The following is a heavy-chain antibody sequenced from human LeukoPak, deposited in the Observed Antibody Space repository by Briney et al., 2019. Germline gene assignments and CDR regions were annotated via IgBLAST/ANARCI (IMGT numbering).Heavy chain of an antibody. Sequence: GGSLRLSCAASGFTFSSYEMNWVRQAPGKGLEWVSYISSSGSTIYYADSVKGRFTISRDNAKNSLYLQMNSLRAEDTAVYYCARDHIGSGWVDYWGQGTLSPSPQ. J-gene: IGHJ4*02. V-gene: IGHV3-48*03. CDR1: GFTFSSYE. CDR3: ARDHIGSGWVDY. CDR2: ISSSGSTI. D-gene: IGHD6-19*01.